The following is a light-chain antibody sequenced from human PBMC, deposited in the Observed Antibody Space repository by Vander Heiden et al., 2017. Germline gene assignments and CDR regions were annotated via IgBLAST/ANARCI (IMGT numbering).Light chain of an antibody. V-gene: IGKV4-1*01. CDR3: QQYYNTQIT. J-gene: IGKJ5*01. CDR1: QSILYSSNNKNY. CDR2: WAS. Sequence: DIVMTQSPDSLAVSLGERATINCKSSQSILYSSNNKNYLAWYQQKPGQYPKLLIYWASTRESGVPDRFTGSGSGTDFTLTISSLQAEDVAVYYCQQYYNTQITFGQGTRLEIK.